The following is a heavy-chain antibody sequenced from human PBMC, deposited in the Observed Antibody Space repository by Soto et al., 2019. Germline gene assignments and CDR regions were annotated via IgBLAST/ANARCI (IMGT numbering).Heavy chain of an antibody. V-gene: IGHV4-31*03. CDR2: TYYNGDT. J-gene: IGHJ4*02. D-gene: IGHD3-16*01. CDR3: ARGDSQVSSVFDY. CDR1: GGPFPSGGYY. Sequence: PSETLSLTCSVSGGPFPSGGYYWSWIRQEPGKGLEWIGYTYYNGDTPYNPSLRSRVTISADTSKTQFSLRLRSVTSADTAVYYCARGDSQVSSVFDYWGQGMLVTVSS.